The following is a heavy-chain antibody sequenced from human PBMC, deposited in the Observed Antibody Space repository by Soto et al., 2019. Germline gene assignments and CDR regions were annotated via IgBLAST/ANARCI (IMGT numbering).Heavy chain of an antibody. CDR3: ARESVVVVPAALGTPFDP. J-gene: IGHJ5*02. D-gene: IGHD2-2*01. CDR2: INPSGGST. V-gene: IGHV1-46*03. CDR1: GYTFTSYY. Sequence: ASVKVSCKASGYTFTSYYMHWVRQAPGQGLEWMGIINPSGGSTSYAQKFQGRVTMTRDTSTSTVYMELSSLRSEDTAVYYCARESVVVVPAALGTPFDPWGQGTLVT.